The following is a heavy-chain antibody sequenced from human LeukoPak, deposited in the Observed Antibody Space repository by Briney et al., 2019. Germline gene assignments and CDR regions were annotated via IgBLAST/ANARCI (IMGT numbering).Heavy chain of an antibody. J-gene: IGHJ3*02. V-gene: IGHV3-74*01. CDR1: GFTFSSYW. CDR3: ARDLEGVYQLLSGYHDSDI. CDR2: INTDGSST. D-gene: IGHD2-2*01. Sequence: GGSLRLSCAASGFTFSSYWMHWVRQAPGKGLVWVSRINTDGSSTSYADSVKGRFTISRDNAKNTLYLQMNSLRAEDTAVYYCARDLEGVYQLLSGYHDSDIWGQGTMVTVSS.